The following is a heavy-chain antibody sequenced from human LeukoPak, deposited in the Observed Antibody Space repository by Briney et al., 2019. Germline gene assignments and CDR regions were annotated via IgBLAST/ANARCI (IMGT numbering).Heavy chain of an antibody. Sequence: PGGSLRLSCAASGFTFSSYWMHWVRQAPGKGLMWVSRMKSDGSSTSYADSVKGRFTISRDNAKNTLYLQMNSLRAEGTAVYYCAVRQGGSYTGESDYWGQGTLVTVSS. CDR1: GFTFSSYW. D-gene: IGHD3-10*01. J-gene: IGHJ4*02. CDR3: AVRQGGSYTGESDY. CDR2: MKSDGSST. V-gene: IGHV3-74*01.